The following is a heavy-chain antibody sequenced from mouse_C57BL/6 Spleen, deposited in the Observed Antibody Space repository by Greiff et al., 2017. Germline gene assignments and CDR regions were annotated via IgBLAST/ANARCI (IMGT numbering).Heavy chain of an antibody. D-gene: IGHD1-1*01. CDR3: ARGGYGSSYVGYAMDC. Sequence: EVHLVESGGGLVKPGGSLKLSCAASGFTFSDYGMHWVRQAPEKGLEWVAYISSGSSTIYYADTVKGRFTISRDNAKNTLFLQMTSLRSEDTAMYYCARGGYGSSYVGYAMDCWGQGTSVTVSS. J-gene: IGHJ4*01. CDR1: GFTFSDYG. CDR2: ISSGSSTI. V-gene: IGHV5-17*01.